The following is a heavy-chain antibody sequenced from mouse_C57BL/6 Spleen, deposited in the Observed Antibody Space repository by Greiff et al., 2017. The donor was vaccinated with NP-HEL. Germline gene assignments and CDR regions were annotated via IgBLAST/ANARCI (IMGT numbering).Heavy chain of an antibody. CDR1: GYTFTSYW. Sequence: EVQLQQSGTVLARPGASVKMSCKTSGYTFTSYWMHWVKQRPGQGLEWIGAIYPGNSDTSYNQKFKGKAKLTAVTSASTAYMELSSLTNEDSAVYYCTSPNWDEDYFDYWGQGTTLTVSS. D-gene: IGHD4-1*01. J-gene: IGHJ2*01. CDR2: IYPGNSDT. CDR3: TSPNWDEDYFDY. V-gene: IGHV1-5*01.